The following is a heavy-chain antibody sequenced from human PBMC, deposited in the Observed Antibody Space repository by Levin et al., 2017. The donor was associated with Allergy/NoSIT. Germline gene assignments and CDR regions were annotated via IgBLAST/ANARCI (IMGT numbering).Heavy chain of an antibody. J-gene: IGHJ4*02. V-gene: IGHV3-15*01. CDR2: IRSKGSGETR. CDR1: GFNFYVAW. CDR3: VADVAEAGKGQLVH. Sequence: SGGSLRLSCATSGFNFYVAWMTWVRRAPGKGLEWVGRIRSKGSGETRDYAAPVQGRFTVLREDSKDMVYMEMTSLKAEDTAVYFCVADVAEAGKGQLVHWGQGTLVTVSS. D-gene: IGHD6-19*01.